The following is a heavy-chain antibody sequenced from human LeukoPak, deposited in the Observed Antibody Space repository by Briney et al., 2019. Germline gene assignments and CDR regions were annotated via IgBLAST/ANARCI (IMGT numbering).Heavy chain of an antibody. CDR2: ISWNSGSI. D-gene: IGHD4-17*01. V-gene: IGHV3-9*01. CDR1: GFTFDDYA. J-gene: IGHJ4*02. Sequence: PGGSLRLSCAASGFTFDDYAMHWVRQAPGKGLEWVSGISWNSGSIGYADSVKGRFTISRDNAKNSLYLQMNSLRAEDTALYYCAKVPETTVTYFDYWGQGTLVTVSS. CDR3: AKVPETTVTYFDY.